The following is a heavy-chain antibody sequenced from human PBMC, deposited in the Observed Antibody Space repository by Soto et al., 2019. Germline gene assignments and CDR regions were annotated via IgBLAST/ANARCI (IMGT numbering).Heavy chain of an antibody. D-gene: IGHD6-13*01. V-gene: IGHV5-51*01. CDR1: GYSFTSYW. Sequence: GESLKISCKGSGYSFTSYWIGWVRQMPGKGLEWMGIIYPGDSDTRYSPSFQGQVTISADKSISTAYLQWSSLKASDTAMYYCARSYSSSGSDNLEPTKNYYGMDGWGKGTTVTVSS. CDR2: IYPGDSDT. CDR3: ARSYSSSGSDNLEPTKNYYGMDG. J-gene: IGHJ6*04.